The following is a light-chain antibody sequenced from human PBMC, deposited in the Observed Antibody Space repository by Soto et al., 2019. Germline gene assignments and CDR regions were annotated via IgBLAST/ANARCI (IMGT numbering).Light chain of an antibody. CDR1: TRDIAGYNY. V-gene: IGLV2-14*01. CDR2: QVT. CDR3: TSFSSSTSLYV. Sequence: QSVLTQPASGSGSLGQSITISCTGTTRDIAGYNYISWYQQLPGKAPKLMIYQVTIRPSGISNRFSGSKSGNTASLTISGLQAEDEADYYCTSFSSSTSLYVLGTGTKLTVL. J-gene: IGLJ1*01.